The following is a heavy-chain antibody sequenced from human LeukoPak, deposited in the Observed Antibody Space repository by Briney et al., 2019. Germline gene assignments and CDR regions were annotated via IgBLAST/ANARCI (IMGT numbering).Heavy chain of an antibody. CDR1: GFTFSSDA. Sequence: GGSLRLSCAASGFTFSSDAMTWVRQAPGEGMEWVSTITGSDDRTYYADSVKGRFTISRDYSKNTVHLQLNSLRAEDTAMYYCAKGPQLYSGYHPDYWGQGTLVTVSS. CDR2: ITGSDDRT. CDR3: AKGPQLYSGYHPDY. V-gene: IGHV3-23*01. D-gene: IGHD5-12*01. J-gene: IGHJ4*02.